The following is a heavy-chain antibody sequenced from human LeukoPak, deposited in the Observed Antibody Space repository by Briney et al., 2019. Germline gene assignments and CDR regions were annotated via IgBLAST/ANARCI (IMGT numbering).Heavy chain of an antibody. CDR1: GGSLSGYY. CDR3: ARLKRGGTSIRGVDY. Sequence: SETLSLTCSVYGGSLSGYYWSWIRQTPGKGLELIGEINHSGSTTYYPSFKSRVTISVDTSKNQFSLKLSSVTAADTAVYYCARLKRGGTSIRGVDYWGQGTLVTVSS. V-gene: IGHV4-34*01. D-gene: IGHD1-1*01. J-gene: IGHJ4*02. CDR2: INHSGST.